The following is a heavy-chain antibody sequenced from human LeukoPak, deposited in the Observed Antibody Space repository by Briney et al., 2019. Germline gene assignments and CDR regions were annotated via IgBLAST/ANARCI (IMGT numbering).Heavy chain of an antibody. CDR2: IYSGGST. V-gene: IGHV3-53*01. J-gene: IGHJ4*02. CDR3: VRDDDRPDNGLDY. Sequence: GGSLRLSCAASGFTVSSNYMSWVRQAPGKGLEWVSVIYSGGSTYYADSVKGRFTISRDNSKNTLYLETNSLRDEDTAVYYCVRDDDRPDNGLDYWGQGTLVTVSS. D-gene: IGHD3-22*01. CDR1: GFTVSSNY.